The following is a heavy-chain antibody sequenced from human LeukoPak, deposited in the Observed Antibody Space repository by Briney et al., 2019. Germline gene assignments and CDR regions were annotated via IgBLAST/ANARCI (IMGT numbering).Heavy chain of an antibody. CDR3: ASQNPDRSGYYLHYFDY. Sequence: GGSLRLSCAASGFTVSSNYMSWVRQAPGKGLEWVSVIYSGGSTYYADSVKGRFTISRDNSKNTLYLQMNSLRAEDTAVYYCASQNPDRSGYYLHYFDYWGQGTLVTVSS. J-gene: IGHJ4*02. CDR1: GFTVSSNY. D-gene: IGHD3-22*01. V-gene: IGHV3-53*01. CDR2: IYSGGST.